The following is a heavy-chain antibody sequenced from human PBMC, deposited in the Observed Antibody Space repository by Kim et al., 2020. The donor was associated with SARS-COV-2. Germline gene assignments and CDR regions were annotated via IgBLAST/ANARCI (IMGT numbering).Heavy chain of an antibody. J-gene: IGHJ6*02. V-gene: IGHV3-21*01. CDR3: ARDQGITVTTSPYYYYYYGMDV. CDR1: GFTFSSYS. Sequence: GGSLRLSCAASGFTFSSYSMNWVRQAPGKGLEWVSSISSSSSYIYYADSVKGRFTISRDNAKNSLYLQMNSLRAEDTAVYYCARDQGITVTTSPYYYYYYGMDVWGQGTTVTVSS. CDR2: ISSSSSYI. D-gene: IGHD4-17*01.